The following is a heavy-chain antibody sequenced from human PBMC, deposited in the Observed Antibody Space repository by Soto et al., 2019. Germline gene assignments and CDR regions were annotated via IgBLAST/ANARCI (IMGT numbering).Heavy chain of an antibody. J-gene: IGHJ4*02. CDR2: TYYRSKWYN. D-gene: IGHD6-19*01. CDR1: GDSVSSNSAA. Sequence: SQTLSLTCAISGDSVSSNSAALNWIRQSPSRGLEWLGRTYYRSKWYNDYAVSVKSRITINPDTSKNQFSLQLNSVTPEDTAVYYCARDRYSSGWQIFDYWGQGTLVTVSS. CDR3: ARDRYSSGWQIFDY. V-gene: IGHV6-1*01.